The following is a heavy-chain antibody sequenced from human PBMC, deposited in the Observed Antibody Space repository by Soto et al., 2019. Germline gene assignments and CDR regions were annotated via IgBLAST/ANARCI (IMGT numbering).Heavy chain of an antibody. Sequence: PGESLKISCKGSGYSFTSYWIGWVRQMPGKGLEWMGIIYPGDSDTRYSPSFQGQVTISADKSISTAYLQWSSLKASDTAMYYCGRLPQGYYDSSGYYLAYYYGRDVWGQGTTVTDSS. V-gene: IGHV5-51*01. CDR2: IYPGDSDT. D-gene: IGHD3-22*01. CDR3: GRLPQGYYDSSGYYLAYYYGRDV. J-gene: IGHJ6*02. CDR1: GYSFTSYW.